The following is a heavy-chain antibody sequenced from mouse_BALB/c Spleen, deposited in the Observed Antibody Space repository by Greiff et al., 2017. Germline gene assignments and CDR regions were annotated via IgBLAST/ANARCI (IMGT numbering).Heavy chain of an antibody. V-gene: IGHV1-7*01. Sequence: VQLQQSGAELAKPGASVKMSCKASGYTFTSYWMHWVKQRPGQGLEWIGYINPSTGYTEYNQKFKDKATLTADKSSSTAYMQLSSLTSEDSAVYYCARWAPDYWGQGTTLTVSA. J-gene: IGHJ2*01. CDR3: ARWAPDY. CDR2: INPSTGYT. CDR1: GYTFTSYW.